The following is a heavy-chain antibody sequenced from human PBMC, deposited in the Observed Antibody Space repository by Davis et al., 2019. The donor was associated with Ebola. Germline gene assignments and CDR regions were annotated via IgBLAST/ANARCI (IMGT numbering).Heavy chain of an antibody. V-gene: IGHV3-7*01. CDR2: IKQDGSEK. J-gene: IGHJ4*02. D-gene: IGHD3-16*02. CDR3: ARGNYVWGSYRLYFDY. CDR1: GFTFSSYW. Sequence: GGSLRLSCAASGFTFSSYWMSWVRQAPGKGLEWVANIKQDGSEKYYVDSVKGRFTISRDNAKNSLYLQMNSLRAEDTAVYYCARGNYVWGSYRLYFDYWGQGTLVTVSS.